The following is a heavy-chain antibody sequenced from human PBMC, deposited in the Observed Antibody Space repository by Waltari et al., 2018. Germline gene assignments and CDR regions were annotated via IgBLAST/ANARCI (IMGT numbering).Heavy chain of an antibody. Sequence: QVQLVESGGGLVKPGGSLRLSCAASGFTFSDWYMTWIRQAPGKGLEYISNMSNSGNRKLYADSVRGRFTVSGDHASNSVYLQMDSLRSEDTAVYYCARDFSHNGMDVWGQGTTVIVSS. CDR2: MSNSGNRK. CDR1: GFTFSDWY. J-gene: IGHJ6*02. V-gene: IGHV3-11*01. CDR3: ARDFSHNGMDV.